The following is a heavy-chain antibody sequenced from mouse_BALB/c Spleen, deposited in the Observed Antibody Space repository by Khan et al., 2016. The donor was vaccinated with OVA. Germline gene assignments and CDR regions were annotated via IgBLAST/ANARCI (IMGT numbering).Heavy chain of an antibody. D-gene: IGHD3-3*01. CDR3: TRDAGRY. J-gene: IGHJ4*01. CDR2: INPKNGGT. V-gene: IGHV1-18*01. CDR1: GYTFPEYT. Sequence: VRLQQSGPKLVKPGASVKISCKTSGYTFPEYTVHWVKQSLGKSLDWIGVINPKNGGTAYNQKFKGKATLTVDKSSSTAYMEFRSLTSEDSAVYSCTRDAGRYWGQGTSVTVAS.